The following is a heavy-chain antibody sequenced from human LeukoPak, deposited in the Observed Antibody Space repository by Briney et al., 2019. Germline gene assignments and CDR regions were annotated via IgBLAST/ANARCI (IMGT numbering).Heavy chain of an antibody. J-gene: IGHJ4*02. V-gene: IGHV3-20*04. CDR3: ARISGSGIIYPSPFDY. CDR2: INWNGGST. CDR1: GFTFDDYG. D-gene: IGHD3-10*01. Sequence: GGSLRLSCAASGFTFDDYGMSWVRQAPGKGLEWVSGINWNGGSTGYADSVKGRSTISRDNAKNSLYLQMNSLRAEDTALYYCARISGSGIIYPSPFDYWGQGTLVTVSS.